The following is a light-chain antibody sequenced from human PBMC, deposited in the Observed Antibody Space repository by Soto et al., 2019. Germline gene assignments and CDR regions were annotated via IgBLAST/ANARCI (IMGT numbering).Light chain of an antibody. CDR3: QQRSNWPPIFT. Sequence: EIVLTQSPATLSLSPGERATLSCRASQSVSSYLAWYQQKPGQAPRLLIYDASNRATGIPARFSGSGSGTDFTLTITSLEPEDFAVYDCQQRSNWPPIFTFGPGTKVDFK. CDR2: DAS. CDR1: QSVSSY. V-gene: IGKV3-11*01. J-gene: IGKJ3*01.